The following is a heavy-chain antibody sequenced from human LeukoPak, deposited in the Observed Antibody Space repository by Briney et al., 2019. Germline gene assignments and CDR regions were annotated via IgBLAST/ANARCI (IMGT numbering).Heavy chain of an antibody. V-gene: IGHV1-69*13. CDR3: ARGREAAAGTGNWFDP. CDR2: IIPIFGTA. J-gene: IGHJ5*02. D-gene: IGHD6-13*01. Sequence: SVKVSCKASGGTFSSYAISWVRQAPGQGLERMGGIIPIFGTANYAQKFQGRVTIAADESTSTAYMELSSLRSEDTAVYYCARGREAAAGTGNWFDPWGQGTLVTVSS. CDR1: GGTFSSYA.